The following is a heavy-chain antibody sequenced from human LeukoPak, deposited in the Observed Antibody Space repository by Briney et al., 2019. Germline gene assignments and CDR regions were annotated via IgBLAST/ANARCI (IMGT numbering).Heavy chain of an antibody. CDR2: IFPSGGEI. CDR3: ATYRQVLLPFES. J-gene: IGHJ4*02. Sequence: ETLSLTCAVYGGSFSGYYWSWIRQPPGKGLEWVSSIFPSGGEIHYADSVRGRFTISRDNSKSTLSLQMYSLRAEDTAIYYCATYRQVLLPFESWGQGTLVTVSS. V-gene: IGHV3-23*01. CDR1: GGSFSGYY. D-gene: IGHD2/OR15-2a*01.